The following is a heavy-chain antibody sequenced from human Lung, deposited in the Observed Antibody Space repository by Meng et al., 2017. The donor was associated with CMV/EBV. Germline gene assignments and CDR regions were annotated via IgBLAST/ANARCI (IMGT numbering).Heavy chain of an antibody. CDR3: ATQAAPGITDKDYFYYGMGV. CDR2: IYTGGSA. J-gene: IGHJ6*02. V-gene: IGHV3-53*01. Sequence: GGSLRLSCAVSGFIVSSKYMTWVRQTPGKGLEWVSIIYTGGSASYADSVKGRFTISRDNSKNTLYLQMNSLRAEDTAVYYCATQAAPGITDKDYFYYGMGVWGQGTTVTVSS. CDR1: GFIVSSKY. D-gene: IGHD6-13*01.